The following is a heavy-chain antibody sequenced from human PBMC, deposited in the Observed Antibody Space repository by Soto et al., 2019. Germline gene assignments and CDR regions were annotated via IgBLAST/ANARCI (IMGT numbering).Heavy chain of an antibody. V-gene: IGHV3-23*01. CDR3: AKVIQGDSDFWSGEMDV. J-gene: IGHJ6*02. D-gene: IGHD3-3*01. CDR2: ISGSGGST. Sequence: GGSLRLSCAASGFTFSSYAMSWVRQAPGKGLEWVSAISGSGGSTYYANSVKGRFTISRDNSKNTLYLQMNSLRAEDTAVYYCAKVIQGDSDFWSGEMDVWGQGTTVTVSS. CDR1: GFTFSSYA.